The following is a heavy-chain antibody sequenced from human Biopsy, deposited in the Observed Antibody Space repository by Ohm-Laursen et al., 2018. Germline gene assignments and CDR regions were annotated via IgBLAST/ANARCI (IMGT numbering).Heavy chain of an antibody. V-gene: IGHV4-59*02. CDR1: GDSVTKYY. CDR3: VRVSVTAYTLPRWFFDL. CDR2: IYYSVMT. J-gene: IGHJ2*01. Sequence: SQTLSLTCTVSGDSVTKYYWSWIRQPPGKGLEWIGHIYYSVMTNYNPSLQSRVSISVDTSRNQVSLKLSSVTAADTAVYYCVRVSVTAYTLPRWFFDLWGRGTLVTVSS. D-gene: IGHD2-21*02.